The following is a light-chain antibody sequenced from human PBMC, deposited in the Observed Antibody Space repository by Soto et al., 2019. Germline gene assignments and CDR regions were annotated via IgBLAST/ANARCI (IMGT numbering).Light chain of an antibody. V-gene: IGKV3-20*01. J-gene: IGKJ5*01. CDR2: GPS. CDR3: QQYGNSIT. Sequence: EIVLTQSPCTRSLSAWETGTLSCRASQSVSNNFFAWYQQKPGQAPRLRIYGPSSRAAGIPDRFSGSGSGTDFTLTISRLEPEDVAVYYCQQYGNSITFGQGTRLEI. CDR1: QSVSNNF.